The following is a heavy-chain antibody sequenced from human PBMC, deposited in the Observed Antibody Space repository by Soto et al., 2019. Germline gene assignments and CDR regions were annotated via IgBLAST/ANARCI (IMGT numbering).Heavy chain of an antibody. J-gene: IGHJ5*02. Sequence: QVQLVQSGAEVKKPGSSVKVSCKASGGTFSSYTISWVRQAPGQGLEWMGRIIPILGITNYAQKFQGRVTITADKSTSTAYMELSSLRSEDTAVYYCARLGQDYYGSGSYWFDPWGQGTLFTVSS. CDR2: IIPILGIT. CDR1: GGTFSSYT. D-gene: IGHD3-10*01. V-gene: IGHV1-69*02. CDR3: ARLGQDYYGSGSYWFDP.